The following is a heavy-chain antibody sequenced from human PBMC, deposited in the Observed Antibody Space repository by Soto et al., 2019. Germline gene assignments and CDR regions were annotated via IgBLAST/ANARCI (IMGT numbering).Heavy chain of an antibody. CDR1: GYTFFTYT. CDR3: ARDGSGYYGSGSYSVHWFDP. Sequence: ASVRVSCKASGYTFFTYTMHWVRQAPGQRLEWLGCINAGNGNTRLSQKFQGRVTITRDTFASTVYMEMSSLRSEDTAVYYCARDGSGYYGSGSYSVHWFDPWG. D-gene: IGHD3-10*01. CDR2: INAGNGNT. V-gene: IGHV1-3*01. J-gene: IGHJ5*02.